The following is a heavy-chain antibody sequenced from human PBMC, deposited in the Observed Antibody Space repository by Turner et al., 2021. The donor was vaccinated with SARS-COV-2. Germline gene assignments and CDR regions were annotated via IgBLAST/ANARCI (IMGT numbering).Heavy chain of an antibody. V-gene: IGHV4-39*01. CDR1: AGSISSSSYY. J-gene: IGHJ6*02. D-gene: IGHD5-18*01. CDR3: AKLMDTARDYYDTDV. Sequence: QRPLLASCPGSVKPSETLSLTSTVAAGSISSSSYYWGWIRQPPGKGLEWIGNIYYRGSAYYNASLKSRVTISVDPSKNQFSLQLTSVTAADTAVYYCAKLMDTARDYYDTDVWGQGTTVTVSS. CDR2: IYYRGSA.